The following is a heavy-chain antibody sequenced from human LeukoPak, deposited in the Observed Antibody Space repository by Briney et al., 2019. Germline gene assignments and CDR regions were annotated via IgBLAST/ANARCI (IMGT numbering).Heavy chain of an antibody. J-gene: IGHJ4*02. CDR1: GYTFTSYG. CDR2: MNPNSGNT. CDR3: ARCGGPCSSGKSSFDY. Sequence: ASVKVSCKASGYTFTSYGISWVRQAPGQGLEWMGWMNPNSGNTGYAQKFQGRVTMTRNTSISTAYMELGSLRSEDTAVYYCARCGGPCSSGKSSFDYGGQGPLVTASS. V-gene: IGHV1-8*02. D-gene: IGHD6-19*01.